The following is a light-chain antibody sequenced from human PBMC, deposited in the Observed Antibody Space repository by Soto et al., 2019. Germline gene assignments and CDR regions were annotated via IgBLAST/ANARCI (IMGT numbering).Light chain of an antibody. CDR2: EDN. V-gene: IGLV2-23*01. Sequence: QSALAQPASVSGSPGQSITISCTGSSSDVGRYNLVSWYQQHPDKAPKLIIYEDNERPSGVPDRFSGSKSGNTASLTISGLQTEDEADYYCCSYAGGTSVIFGGGTKLTVL. J-gene: IGLJ2*01. CDR1: SSDVGRYNL. CDR3: CSYAGGTSVI.